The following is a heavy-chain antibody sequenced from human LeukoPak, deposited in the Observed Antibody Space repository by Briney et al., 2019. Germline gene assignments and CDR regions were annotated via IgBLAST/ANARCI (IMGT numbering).Heavy chain of an antibody. CDR3: ARTLLPAVKGAFDI. V-gene: IGHV4-38-2*02. CDR2: IYLGETT. D-gene: IGHD3-22*01. Sequence: SETLSLTCTVSGYSISSGPYWGWIRQPPGKGLEWVGSIYLGETTYYNPSLKTRLTISVDRSKNQFFLKLSSVTAADTAVYYCARTLLPAVKGAFDIWGQGTMVTVSS. J-gene: IGHJ3*02. CDR1: GYSISSGPY.